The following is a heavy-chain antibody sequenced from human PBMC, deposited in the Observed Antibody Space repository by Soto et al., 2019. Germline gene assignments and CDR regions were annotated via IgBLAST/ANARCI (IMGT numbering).Heavy chain of an antibody. CDR1: GGSMRNYF. D-gene: IGHD6-13*01. CDR3: AAGEASSRNLAPYYLDF. Sequence: PSETLSLPCTVSGGSMRNYFWTWIRQPPGKGLEWIGYIHYSGTTSFFPSYTPSLRSRVTISEDTAKNQFSLKLLSVTTADTAVYFCAAGEASSRNLAPYYLDFWGQGTLVTV. J-gene: IGHJ4*02. V-gene: IGHV4-59*01. CDR2: IHYSGTT.